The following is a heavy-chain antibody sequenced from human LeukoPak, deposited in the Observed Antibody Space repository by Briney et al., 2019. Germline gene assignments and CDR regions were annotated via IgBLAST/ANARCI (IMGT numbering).Heavy chain of an antibody. CDR1: GFTVSTTY. V-gene: IGHV3-66*01. Sequence: GGSLRLSCAASGFTVSTTYMSWVRQAPGKGLEWISVIYSGGSTYYADSVKGRFTISRDNSKNTLYLQVNSLRAEDTAVYYCARWAGYSSTWYGLFDYWGQGTLVTVSS. J-gene: IGHJ4*02. CDR2: IYSGGST. CDR3: ARWAGYSSTWYGLFDY. D-gene: IGHD6-13*01.